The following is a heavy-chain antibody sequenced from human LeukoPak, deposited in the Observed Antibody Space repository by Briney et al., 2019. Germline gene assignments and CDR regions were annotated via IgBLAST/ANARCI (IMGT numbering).Heavy chain of an antibody. CDR1: GGSISSYY. V-gene: IGHV4-59*08. Sequence: SETLSLTCTVSGGSISSYYWSWIRQPPGKGLEWIGYIYYSGSTNYNPSLKSRVTISVDTSKNQFSLKLSSVTAADTAVYYCASSDGSGSIPSYYFDYWDQGTLVTVSS. D-gene: IGHD3-10*01. CDR2: IYYSGST. J-gene: IGHJ4*02. CDR3: ASSDGSGSIPSYYFDY.